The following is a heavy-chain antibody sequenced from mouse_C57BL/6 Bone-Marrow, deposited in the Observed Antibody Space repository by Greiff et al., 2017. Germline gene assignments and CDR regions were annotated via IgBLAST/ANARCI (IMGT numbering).Heavy chain of an antibody. Sequence: QVQLQQPGAELVKPGASVKMSCKASGYTFTSYWITWVKQRPGQGLEWIGDIYPGSGSTNYNEKFKSKATLTVDTSSSTAYMQLSSLTSEDSAVYYCARSTTVVAERVDYWGQGTTLTVSS. CDR3: ARSTTVVAERVDY. CDR2: IYPGSGST. J-gene: IGHJ2*01. CDR1: GYTFTSYW. D-gene: IGHD1-1*01. V-gene: IGHV1-55*01.